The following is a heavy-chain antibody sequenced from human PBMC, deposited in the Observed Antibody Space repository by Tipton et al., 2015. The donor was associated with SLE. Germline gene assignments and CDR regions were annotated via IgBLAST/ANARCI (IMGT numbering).Heavy chain of an antibody. Sequence: TLSLTCSVSGVSISSYYWSWIRQPAGKGLEWIGRIYSTGSTNYNPPLKSRVTISIDTSKNQFSLKLTSVTAADTAVYYCARRQWLGAFDIWGQGTMVTVSS. D-gene: IGHD6-19*01. CDR3: ARRQWLGAFDI. V-gene: IGHV4-4*07. CDR2: IYSTGST. J-gene: IGHJ3*02. CDR1: GVSISSYY.